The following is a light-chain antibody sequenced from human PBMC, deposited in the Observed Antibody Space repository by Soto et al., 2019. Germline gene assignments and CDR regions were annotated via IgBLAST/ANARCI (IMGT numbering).Light chain of an antibody. CDR1: QSISSK. Sequence: IVMTQSPATLSVSPGERATLSCRASQSISSKLAWFQEKPGQAPRLLFYGASTRATGVPARFSGSGSGTEFTLTISSLQSEDFAVYFCQQYYHWWTFGQGTKVDIK. V-gene: IGKV3-15*01. J-gene: IGKJ1*01. CDR3: QQYYHWWT. CDR2: GAS.